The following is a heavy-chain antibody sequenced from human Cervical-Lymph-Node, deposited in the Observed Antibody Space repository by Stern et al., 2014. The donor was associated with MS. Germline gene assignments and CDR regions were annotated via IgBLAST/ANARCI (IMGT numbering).Heavy chain of an antibody. CDR2: VSSEGSNK. CDR3: ATQIWFDY. Sequence: VQLEESGGGVVQPGRSLRLSCAVSGFNFSHYAMHWVRQAPGKGLEWVAAVSSEGSNKYHADSVKGRFTTSRDNSKNTVYLQMNSLRDDDTAVYYCATQIWFDYWGQGTLVTVSS. J-gene: IGHJ4*02. CDR1: GFNFSHYA. D-gene: IGHD3-16*01. V-gene: IGHV3-30-3*01.